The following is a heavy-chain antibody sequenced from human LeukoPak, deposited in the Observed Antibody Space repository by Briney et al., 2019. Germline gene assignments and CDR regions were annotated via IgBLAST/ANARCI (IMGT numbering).Heavy chain of an antibody. CDR2: INHRRST. CDR1: GGSFSGYY. V-gene: IGHV4-34*01. D-gene: IGHD3-10*01. Sequence: PSETLSLTCAVYGGSFSGYYWSWTRQPPGKGLGWIGEINHRRSTNYNPSLKSRVTISVDTSKNQFSLKLSSVTAADTAVYYCARGYYGSGIYTVDYWGQGTLVTVSS. J-gene: IGHJ4*02. CDR3: ARGYYGSGIYTVDY.